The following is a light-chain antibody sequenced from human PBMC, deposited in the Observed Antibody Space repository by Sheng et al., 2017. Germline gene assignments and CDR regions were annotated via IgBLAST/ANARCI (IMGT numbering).Light chain of an antibody. CDR3: QQYDSAPDN. CDR2: TTS. Sequence: EIVLTQSPGTLSLSPGERATLSCRTSQSVTRNYLAWHQQRPGQAPRLLIHTTSTRATGIPDRFSGMGSGTDFTLTISRLEAEDSAVYYCQQYDSAPDNFGQGTKVEIK. CDR1: QSVTRNY. V-gene: IGKV3-20*01. J-gene: IGKJ2*01.